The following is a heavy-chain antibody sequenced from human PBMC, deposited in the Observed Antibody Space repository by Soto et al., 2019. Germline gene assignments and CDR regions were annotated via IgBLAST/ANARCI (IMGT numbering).Heavy chain of an antibody. V-gene: IGHV4-34*01. CDR2: INHSGST. CDR3: ARGGYSYGPGDY. Sequence: QVQLQQWGAGLLKPSETLSLTCAVYAGSFSGYYWSWIRQPPGTGLEWIGEINHSGSTNYNPSLKRRVTLAVGTCNNQFSLKLSSVTAADTAVYYCARGGYSYGPGDYWGQGTLVTVSS. CDR1: AGSFSGYY. J-gene: IGHJ4*02. D-gene: IGHD5-18*01.